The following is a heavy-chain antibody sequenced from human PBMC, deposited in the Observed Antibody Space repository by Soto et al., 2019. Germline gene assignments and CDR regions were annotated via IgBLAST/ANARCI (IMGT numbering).Heavy chain of an antibody. CDR1: GGTFSTSA. Sequence: SVKVSCKASGGTFSTSAISWVRQAPGQGLEWMGGIMPVFPTPDYAQKFQGRVTITADESTTTAYMELSGLRSDDTAVYYCVRAVSRGIGFSGMDVWGQGTTVTVSS. V-gene: IGHV1-69*13. D-gene: IGHD3-3*02. CDR3: VRAVSRGIGFSGMDV. J-gene: IGHJ6*02. CDR2: IMPVFPTP.